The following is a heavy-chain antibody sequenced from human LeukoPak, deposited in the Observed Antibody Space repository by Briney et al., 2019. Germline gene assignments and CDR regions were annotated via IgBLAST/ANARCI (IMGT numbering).Heavy chain of an antibody. CDR1: GGSVSSVSYY. CDR3: ARSPRFGSGSYSIDY. V-gene: IGHV4-61*01. Sequence: SETLSLTCTVSGGSVSSVSYYWRWIRQPPGKGLEWIGYIFYSGSSGSTNYNPSVKSRVTISVDTSKNQFSLKLSSVTAADTAVYYCARSPRFGSGSYSIDYWGQGTLVTVSS. J-gene: IGHJ4*02. D-gene: IGHD3-10*01. CDR2: IFYSGSSGST.